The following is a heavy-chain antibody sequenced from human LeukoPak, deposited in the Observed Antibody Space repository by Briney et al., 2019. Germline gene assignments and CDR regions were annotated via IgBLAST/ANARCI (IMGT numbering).Heavy chain of an antibody. CDR2: ISAYNGNT. D-gene: IGHD3-9*01. V-gene: IGHV1-18*01. CDR1: GYTFTSYG. CDR3: ARAPYYDILTGYRALFDY. J-gene: IGHJ4*02. Sequence: GASVKVSCKASGYTFTSYGISWVRQAPGQGLEWMGWISAYNGNTNYAQKLQGRVTMTTDTSTSTAYMELRSLRSDDTAVYYCARAPYYDILTGYRALFDYWGQGTLVTVSS.